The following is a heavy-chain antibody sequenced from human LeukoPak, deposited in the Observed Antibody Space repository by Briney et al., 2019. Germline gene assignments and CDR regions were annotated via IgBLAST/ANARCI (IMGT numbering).Heavy chain of an antibody. CDR3: ARHRSSWLIDY. J-gene: IGHJ4*02. D-gene: IGHD6-6*01. CDR2: ISDSGGNT. Sequence: GSPRLSCAASGFTFNSYAMSWVRQAPWERLQWVSGISDSGGNTYYADSVRGRFTISRDNSKNTLYLQMNSLRAEDTAVYYCARHRSSWLIDYWGQGTLVTVSS. V-gene: IGHV3-23*01. CDR1: GFTFNSYA.